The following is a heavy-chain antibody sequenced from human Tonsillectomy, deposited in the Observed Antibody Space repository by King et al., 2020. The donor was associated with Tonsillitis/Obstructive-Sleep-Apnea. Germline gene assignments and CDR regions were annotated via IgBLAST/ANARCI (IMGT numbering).Heavy chain of an antibody. CDR3: ARRLGDDYGGNSGYCYFDL. CDR2: IYPGDSDT. CDR1: GYSFTSYW. Sequence: PLVQSGAEVKKPGESLKISCKGSGYSFTSYWIGWVRQMPGKGLEWMGIIYPGDSDTRYSPSFQGQVTISADKSISTAYLQWSSLKASDTAMYYCARRLGDDYGGNSGYCYFDLWGRGTLVTVSS. J-gene: IGHJ2*01. D-gene: IGHD4-23*01. V-gene: IGHV5-51*01.